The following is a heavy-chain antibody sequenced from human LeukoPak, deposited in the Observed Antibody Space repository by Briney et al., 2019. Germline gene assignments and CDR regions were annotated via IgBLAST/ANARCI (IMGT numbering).Heavy chain of an antibody. CDR1: GGSFSGYY. J-gene: IGHJ4*02. Sequence: PSETLSLTCAVYGGSFSGYYWSWIRQPPGKGLEWIGEINHSGSTNYNPSLKSRVTISVDTSKNQFSLKLSSVTAADTAVYYCARSGYSSGWYVWDYFDYWGQGTLVTVSS. V-gene: IGHV4-34*01. CDR3: ARSGYSSGWYVWDYFDY. D-gene: IGHD6-19*01. CDR2: INHSGST.